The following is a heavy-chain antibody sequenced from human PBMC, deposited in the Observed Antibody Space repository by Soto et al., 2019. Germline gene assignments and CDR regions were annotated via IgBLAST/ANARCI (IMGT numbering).Heavy chain of an antibody. CDR2: IYYSGST. J-gene: IGHJ4*02. CDR3: ASPPDAGAVAGTDY. CDR1: GGSISSSSYY. V-gene: IGHV4-39*01. Sequence: QLQLQESGPGLVKPSETLSLTCTVSGGSISSSSYYWGWIRQPPGKGLEWIGSIYYSGSTYYNPSLKSRVTISVDTSKNQFSLKLSSVTAADTAVYYCASPPDAGAVAGTDYWGQGTLVTVSS. D-gene: IGHD6-19*01.